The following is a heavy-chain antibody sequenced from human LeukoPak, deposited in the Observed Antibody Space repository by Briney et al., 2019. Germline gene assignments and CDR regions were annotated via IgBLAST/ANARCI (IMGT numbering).Heavy chain of an antibody. CDR3: AKEYYDILIKVEGITQFDY. D-gene: IGHD3-9*01. CDR2: IRYDGSNK. Sequence: PGGSLRLSCAASGFTFSSYGMHWVRQAPGKGLEWVAFIRYDGSNKYYADSVKGRFTISRDNSKNTLYLQMNSLRAEDTAVYYCAKEYYDILIKVEGITQFDYWGQGTLVTVSS. V-gene: IGHV3-30*02. CDR1: GFTFSSYG. J-gene: IGHJ4*02.